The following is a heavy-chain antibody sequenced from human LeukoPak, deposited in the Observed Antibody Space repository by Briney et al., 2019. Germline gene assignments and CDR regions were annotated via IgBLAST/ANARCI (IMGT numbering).Heavy chain of an antibody. V-gene: IGHV4-39*01. CDR3: ARQAVAGIYYFDY. Sequence: SETLSLTCTVSGGSISSSSYYWGWIRQPPGKGLEWIGSIYYSGSTYYNPSLKSRATISVDTSKNQFSLKLSSVTAADTAMYYCARQAVAGIYYFDYWGQGTLVTVSS. J-gene: IGHJ4*02. CDR2: IYYSGST. CDR1: GGSISSSSYY. D-gene: IGHD6-19*01.